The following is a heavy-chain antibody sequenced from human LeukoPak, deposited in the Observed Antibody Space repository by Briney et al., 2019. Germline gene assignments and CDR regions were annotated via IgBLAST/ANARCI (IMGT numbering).Heavy chain of an antibody. V-gene: IGHV6-1*01. CDR2: TYYRSKWYS. CDR3: ATSMTTVVPGV. D-gene: IGHD4-23*01. J-gene: IGHJ3*01. CDR1: GDSVSRNNAG. Sequence: SQTLSLTCAIFGDSVSRNNAGWSWIRQSPSRGLEWLGRTYYRSKWYSDFAPSVTNRITINPDTSKNQFSLQLTSVTPEDTAVYYCATSMTTVVPGVWGQGTMVTVSS.